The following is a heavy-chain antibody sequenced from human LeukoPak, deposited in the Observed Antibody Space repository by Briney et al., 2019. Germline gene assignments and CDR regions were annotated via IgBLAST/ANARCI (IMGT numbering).Heavy chain of an antibody. J-gene: IGHJ6*03. V-gene: IGHV3-30*02. CDR3: AASGRSGINPGYYYYYMDV. CDR1: GFTFSSYA. D-gene: IGHD1-26*01. Sequence: GGSLRLSCAASGFTFSSYAMSWVRQAPGKGLEWVAFIRYDGSNKYYADSVKGRFTISRDNSKNTLYLQMNSLRAEDTAVYYCAASGRSGINPGYYYYYMDVWGKGTTVTISS. CDR2: IRYDGSNK.